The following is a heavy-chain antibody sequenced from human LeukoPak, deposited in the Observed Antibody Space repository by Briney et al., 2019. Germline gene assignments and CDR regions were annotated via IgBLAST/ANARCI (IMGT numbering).Heavy chain of an antibody. CDR3: TAEPVLRFLEWSEFDY. Sequence: GGSLRLSCAASGFTFSNAWMSWVRQAPGKGLEWVGRIKSKTDGGTTDYAAPVKGRFTISRDDSKNTLYLQMNSLKTEDTAVYYCTAEPVLRFLEWSEFDYWGQGTLVTVSS. V-gene: IGHV3-15*01. D-gene: IGHD3-3*01. CDR2: IKSKTDGGTT. J-gene: IGHJ4*02. CDR1: GFTFSNAW.